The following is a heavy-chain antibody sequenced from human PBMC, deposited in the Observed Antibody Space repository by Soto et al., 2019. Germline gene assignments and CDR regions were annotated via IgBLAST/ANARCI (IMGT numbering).Heavy chain of an antibody. CDR2: IIPMFGTA. Sequence: QVQLVQSGAEVKKPESSVKVSCKAPGGTFSTYAISWVRQAPGQGLEWMGGIIPMFGTANYAQRFQDRVTITADESTNTVYMELSSLRSEDTAVYFCARGLDGYNPSVDWGQGTLVTVSS. D-gene: IGHD5-12*01. V-gene: IGHV1-69*12. CDR1: GGTFSTYA. CDR3: ARGLDGYNPSVD. J-gene: IGHJ4*02.